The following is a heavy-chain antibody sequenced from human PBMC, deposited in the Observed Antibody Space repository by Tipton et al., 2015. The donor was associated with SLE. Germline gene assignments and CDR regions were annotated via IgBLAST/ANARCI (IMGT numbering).Heavy chain of an antibody. CDR2: INPSGGST. Sequence: QSGPEVKKPGASVKVSCKASGYTFTSYYMHWVRQAPGQGLEWMGIINPSGGSTSYAQKFQGRVTMTRDTSTSTVYMELSRLRSDDTAVYYCARLYSGSYYYYYGMDVWGQGTTVTVSS. J-gene: IGHJ6*02. CDR3: ARLYSGSYYYYYGMDV. V-gene: IGHV1-46*01. CDR1: GYTFTSYY. D-gene: IGHD1-26*01.